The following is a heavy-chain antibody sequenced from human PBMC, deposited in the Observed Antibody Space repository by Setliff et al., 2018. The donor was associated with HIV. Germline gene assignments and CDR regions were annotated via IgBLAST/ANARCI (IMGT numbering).Heavy chain of an antibody. V-gene: IGHV3-73*01. Sequence: GESLTISCAASGFTFSGAEIHWVRQASGKGLEWVGHIRSKADKYATEYGASAKGRFIISRDDSKKTAYLQMSSLKTEDTAMYYCLLPCTSGWHNWLDPWGQGTLVTVSS. CDR1: GFTFSGAE. J-gene: IGHJ5*02. CDR2: IRSKADKYAT. D-gene: IGHD6-19*01. CDR3: LLPCTSGWHNWLDP.